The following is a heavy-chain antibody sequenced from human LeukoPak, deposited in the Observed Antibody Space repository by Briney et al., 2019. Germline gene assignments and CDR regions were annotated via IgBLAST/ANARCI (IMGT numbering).Heavy chain of an antibody. CDR3: ARTRQNYYGSAHAIDY. D-gene: IGHD3-10*01. V-gene: IGHV4-39*07. CDR1: GGSISSSSYY. Sequence: SETLSLTCTVSGGSISSSSYYWSWIRQPPGKGLEWIGEINHSGSTNYNPSLKSRVTISVDTSKNQFSLKLSSVTAADTAVYYCARTRQNYYGSAHAIDYWGQGTLVTVSS. CDR2: INHSGST. J-gene: IGHJ4*02.